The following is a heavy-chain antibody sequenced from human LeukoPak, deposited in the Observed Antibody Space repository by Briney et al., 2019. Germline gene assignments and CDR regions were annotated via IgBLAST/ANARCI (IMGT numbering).Heavy chain of an antibody. CDR2: ISSSGSTL. J-gene: IGHJ6*03. CDR3: ARGYSTSSYSHYYYYMDV. V-gene: IGHV3-48*01. Sequence: GGSLRLSCAASGFSFRDFGMNWLRQAPGKGLQWLSYISSSGSTLFYADSVKGRLTISRDNVNNSLYLQMNSLGVDDMGVYYCARGYSTSSYSHYYYYMDVWGKGTTVAVSS. CDR1: GFSFRDFG. D-gene: IGHD6-6*01.